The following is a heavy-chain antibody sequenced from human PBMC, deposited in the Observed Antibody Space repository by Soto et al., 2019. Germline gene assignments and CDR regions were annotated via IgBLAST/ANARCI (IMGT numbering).Heavy chain of an antibody. CDR2: INPSGGRT. D-gene: IGHD3-10*01. V-gene: IGHV1-46*01. CDR3: ARIGAIDPLVWVGEEFFDY. Sequence: QVQLVQSGAEVRKPGASVKLSCKASGYTFTNYYIHWVRQAPGQGLEWMGIINPSGGRTGYAHRFQGRVSMTRDTSTSTVYMELSSLRSDDTAVYYCARIGAIDPLVWVGEEFFDYWGQGTLLNVSS. CDR1: GYTFTNYY. J-gene: IGHJ4*02.